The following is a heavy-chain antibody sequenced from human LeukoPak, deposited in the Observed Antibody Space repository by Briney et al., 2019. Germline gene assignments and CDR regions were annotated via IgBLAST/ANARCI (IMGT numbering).Heavy chain of an antibody. CDR2: LSDDGSNT. Sequence: GGSLRLSCTASGFTVSDYWMYWVRRAPGKGLVCVSRLSDDGSNTRYADSVKGRFTISRDNAKNTLYLQMNSLRAEDTAVYYCAREGTASIDYGGRGTLVTVSS. J-gene: IGHJ4*02. CDR1: GFTVSDYW. D-gene: IGHD3-10*01. CDR3: AREGTASIDY. V-gene: IGHV3-74*01.